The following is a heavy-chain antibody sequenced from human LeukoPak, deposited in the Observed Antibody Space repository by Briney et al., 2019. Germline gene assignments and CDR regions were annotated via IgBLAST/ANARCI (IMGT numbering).Heavy chain of an antibody. Sequence: SETLSLTCTVSGDSISSSSYYWGWIRQPPGKGLEWMGSIYYSGSTYYNPSLKSRVTISVDTSKNQFSLKLRSVTAADTAVYYCARDGSSGNNWFDPWGQGTLVTVSS. CDR1: GDSISSSSYY. V-gene: IGHV4-39*07. D-gene: IGHD6-19*01. J-gene: IGHJ5*02. CDR2: IYYSGST. CDR3: ARDGSSGNNWFDP.